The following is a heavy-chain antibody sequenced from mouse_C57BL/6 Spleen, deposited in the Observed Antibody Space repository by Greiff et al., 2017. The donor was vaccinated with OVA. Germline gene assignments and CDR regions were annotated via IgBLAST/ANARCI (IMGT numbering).Heavy chain of an antibody. D-gene: IGHD5-1*01. V-gene: IGHV1-50*01. CDR2: IYRSDSNT. CDR1: GYTLTSYW. J-gene: IGHJ4*01. Sequence: QVQLKQPGAELVKPGASVTLSCKASGYTLTSYWMQWVKQRPGQGLEWIGEIYRSDSNTNYNKKFKGKATLTVDTSSSTAYMQLSSLTSEDSAVYYCARGDSTYYYAMDYWGQGTSVTVSS. CDR3: ARGDSTYYYAMDY.